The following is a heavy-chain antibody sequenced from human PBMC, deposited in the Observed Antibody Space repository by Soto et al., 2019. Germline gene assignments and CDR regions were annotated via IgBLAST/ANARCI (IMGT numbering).Heavy chain of an antibody. CDR2: ISWNSGRI. V-gene: IGHV3-9*01. D-gene: IGHD1-1*01. CDR1: GFRFDDYA. J-gene: IGHJ4*02. CDR3: AKDLGTTGTTAHFDY. Sequence: GGSLRLSCAVSGFRFDDYAMHWVRQAPGKGLEWVSVISWNSGRIAYADSVKGRFTISRDNAKDSLYLQMNSLRAEDTALYYCAKDLGTTGTTAHFDYWGQGTLVTVSS.